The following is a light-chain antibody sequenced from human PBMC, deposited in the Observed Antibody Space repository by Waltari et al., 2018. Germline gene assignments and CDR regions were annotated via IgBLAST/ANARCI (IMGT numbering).Light chain of an antibody. CDR1: QSISGS. CDR3: QQSYNDPLT. CDR2: AAS. Sequence: DIQMTQSPSSLSASVGDRVTINCPARQSISGSLNWYQQKPGKAPKLLIYAASTLQSGVPSRFSGSGSGTDFTLTINRLQPEDFATYFWQQSYNDPLTFGGGTKMEIK. V-gene: IGKV1-39*01. J-gene: IGKJ4*01.